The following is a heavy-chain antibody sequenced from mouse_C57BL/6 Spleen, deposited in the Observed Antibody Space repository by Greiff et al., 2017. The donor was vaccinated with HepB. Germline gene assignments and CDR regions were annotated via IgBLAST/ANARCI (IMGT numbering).Heavy chain of an antibody. Sequence: QVQLQQPGAELVRPGSSVKLSCKASGYTFTSYWMHWVKQRPIQGLEWIGNIDPSDSETHYNQKFKDKATLTVDKSSSTAYMQLSSLTSEDSAVYYWARGEYDYDGWVWGQCTTLTVSS. J-gene: IGHJ2*01. D-gene: IGHD2-4*01. CDR1: GYTFTSYW. V-gene: IGHV1-52*01. CDR3: ARGEYDYDGWV. CDR2: IDPSDSET.